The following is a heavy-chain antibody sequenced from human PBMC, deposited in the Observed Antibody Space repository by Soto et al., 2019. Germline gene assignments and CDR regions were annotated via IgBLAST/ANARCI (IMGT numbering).Heavy chain of an antibody. D-gene: IGHD3-10*02. CDR1: GGTFSSKYA. V-gene: IGHV1-69*01. Sequence: QVKLVQSGAEVKKPGSSVKVSCKASGGTFSSKYAISWVRQAPGQGLEWMGGIMPSFGTRNYAQRFQDRITLTADASMSTAHMELTSLTSQDTAVYYCATSPGFGGYYVVWGQGTLVTVSS. CDR2: IMPSFGTR. CDR3: ATSPGFGGYYVV. J-gene: IGHJ4*02.